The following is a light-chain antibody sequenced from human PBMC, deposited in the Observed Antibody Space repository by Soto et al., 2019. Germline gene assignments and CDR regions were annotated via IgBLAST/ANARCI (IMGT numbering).Light chain of an antibody. CDR3: QQFKIYPLT. CDR1: EGISSN. CDR2: TAY. J-gene: IGKJ4*01. V-gene: IGKV1-9*01. Sequence: IQLTQSPSPLSASVVYRDTITCTASEGISSNLAWYQQKPGKAPKLLIYTAYTLQSGVPSRFSGSGSGTDFTLTISSLQPEDFATYYCQQFKIYPLTFGGGTKVDIK.